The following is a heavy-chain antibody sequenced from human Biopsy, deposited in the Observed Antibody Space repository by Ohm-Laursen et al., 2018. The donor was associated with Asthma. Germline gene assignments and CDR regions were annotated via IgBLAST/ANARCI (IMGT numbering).Heavy chain of an antibody. CDR1: GFSFNSYG. CDR2: MSFDGRQT. Sequence: SLRLSCTATGFSFNSYGMHWVRQAPGKGLEWVAVMSFDGRQTYYADSVKGRFTISRDNSKNTLYLQMNSLRAEGTAVYYCAKERYYDFWSGYPIWGQGTMVTVSS. D-gene: IGHD3-3*01. J-gene: IGHJ3*02. V-gene: IGHV3-30*18. CDR3: AKERYYDFWSGYPI.